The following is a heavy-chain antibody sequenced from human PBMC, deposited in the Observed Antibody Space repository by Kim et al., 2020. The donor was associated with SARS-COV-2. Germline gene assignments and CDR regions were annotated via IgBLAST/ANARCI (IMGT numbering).Heavy chain of an antibody. CDR1: GYTFTSYG. Sequence: ASVKVSCKSSGYTFTSYGISWVRQAPGQGLEWMGWISAYNGNTNYAQKLQGRVTMTTDTSTSTAYMELRSLRSDDTAVYYCAVNTGYSSGWYLDYWGQGTLVTVSS. V-gene: IGHV1-18*01. J-gene: IGHJ4*02. CDR2: ISAYNGNT. CDR3: AVNTGYSSGWYLDY. D-gene: IGHD6-19*01.